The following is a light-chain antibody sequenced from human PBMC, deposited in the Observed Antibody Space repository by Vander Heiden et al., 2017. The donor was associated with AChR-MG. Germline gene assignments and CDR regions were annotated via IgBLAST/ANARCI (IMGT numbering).Light chain of an antibody. V-gene: IGKV3-15*01. CDR2: GAS. CDR3: QQYKNWPSWT. CDR1: QSVSSN. Sequence: EIVMTQSPATPSVSPGERATLSCRASQSVSSNLAWYQQKPGQAPRLLIYGASTRATGIPARFSGSGSGTEFTLTISSLQSEDFAVYYCQQYKNWPSWTFGQGTKVEIK. J-gene: IGKJ1*01.